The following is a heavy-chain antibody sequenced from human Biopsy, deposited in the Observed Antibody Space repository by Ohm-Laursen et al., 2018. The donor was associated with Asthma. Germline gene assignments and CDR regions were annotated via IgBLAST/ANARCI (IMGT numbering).Heavy chain of an antibody. V-gene: IGHV3-NL1*01. J-gene: IGHJ6*02. CDR2: IYSGGGT. Sequence: LSLTCAASGFTFSTYGMHWVRQAPGKGLGWVSVIYSGGGTYYADSVQGRVTISRDNSKNTLSLQMNSLRAEDTAVYYCARDLGTTRMDVWGQGITVTVSS. CDR3: ARDLGTTRMDV. CDR1: GFTFSTYG. D-gene: IGHD1-1*01.